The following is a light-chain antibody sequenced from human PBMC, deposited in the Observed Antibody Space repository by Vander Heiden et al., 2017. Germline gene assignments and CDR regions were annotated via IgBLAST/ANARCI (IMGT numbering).Light chain of an antibody. V-gene: IGKV3-15*01. CDR2: GAS. Sequence: EIVMTQSPATLSVSPGERATLSCRASQSVSSNLAWYQQKPGQAPRLHIYGASTRATGIPARFSGSGSGTEFTLTISNLQSEDFAVYYCQQYNNWPPAFTFGPGTKVDIK. CDR3: QQYNNWPPAFT. J-gene: IGKJ3*01. CDR1: QSVSSN.